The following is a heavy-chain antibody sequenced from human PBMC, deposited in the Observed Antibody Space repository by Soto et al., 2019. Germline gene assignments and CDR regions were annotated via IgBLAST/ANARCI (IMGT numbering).Heavy chain of an antibody. CDR2: FGITGKTG. CDR3: VRDHYYAFDI. D-gene: IGHD1-26*01. CDR1: GFTFIDYA. V-gene: IGHV3-48*02. Sequence: EVELVESGGGLVQPGGSLRLSCVASGFTFIDYAMNWVRQAPGKGLEWVSWFGITGKTGDYADSVKGRFTISGDNARTSVYLQMNSLRDEDMAVYFCVRDHYYAFDIWGQGTMVTVS. J-gene: IGHJ3*02.